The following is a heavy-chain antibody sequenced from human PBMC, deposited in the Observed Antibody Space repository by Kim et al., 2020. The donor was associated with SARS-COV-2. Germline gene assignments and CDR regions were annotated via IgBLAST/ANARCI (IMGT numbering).Heavy chain of an antibody. J-gene: IGHJ6*02. CDR3: AREYCSSTSCRYYYYYYGMDV. D-gene: IGHD2-2*01. CDR1: GFTFSSYS. CDR2: ISSSSSYI. Sequence: GGSLRLSCAASGFTFSSYSMNRVRQAPGKGLEWVSSISSSSSYIYYADSVKGRFTISRDNAKNSLYLQMNSLRAEDTAVYYCAREYCSSTSCRYYYYYYGMDVWGQGTTVTVSS. V-gene: IGHV3-21*01.